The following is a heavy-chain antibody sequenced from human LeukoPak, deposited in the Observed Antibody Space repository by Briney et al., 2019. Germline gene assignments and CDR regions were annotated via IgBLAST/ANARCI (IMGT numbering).Heavy chain of an antibody. V-gene: IGHV1-24*01. D-gene: IGHD3-9*01. Sequence: ASVKVSCKVSGYTLTELSMHWVRQAPGKGLEWMGGFDPEDGETIYAQKFQGRVTMTEDTSTDTAYMELSSLRSEDTAVYYCAREGGLRYFDTANWFDPWGQGTLVTVSS. J-gene: IGHJ5*02. CDR2: FDPEDGET. CDR1: GYTLTELS. CDR3: AREGGLRYFDTANWFDP.